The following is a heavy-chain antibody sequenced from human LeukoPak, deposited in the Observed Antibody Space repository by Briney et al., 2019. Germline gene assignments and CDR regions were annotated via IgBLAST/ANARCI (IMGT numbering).Heavy chain of an antibody. Sequence: GGSLRLSCAASGFTFSSYGMHWVRQAPGKGLEWVAFIRYDGGNKYYADSVKGRFTISRDNSKNTLYLQMNSLRAEDTAVYYCAKASTIFGVVTPDAFDIWGQGTMVTVSS. J-gene: IGHJ3*02. CDR3: AKASTIFGVVTPDAFDI. V-gene: IGHV3-30*02. D-gene: IGHD3-3*01. CDR1: GFTFSSYG. CDR2: IRYDGGNK.